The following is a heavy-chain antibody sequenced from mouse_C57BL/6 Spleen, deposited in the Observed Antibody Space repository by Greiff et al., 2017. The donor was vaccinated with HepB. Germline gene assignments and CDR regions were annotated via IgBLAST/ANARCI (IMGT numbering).Heavy chain of an antibody. Sequence: VQLQQSGPELVKPGASVKISCKASGYAFSSSWMNWVKQRPGKGLEWIGRIYPGDGDTNYNGKFKGKATLTADKSSSTAYMQLSSLTSEDSAVYVCARPRQRYFDYWGQGTTLTVSS. CDR3: ARPRQRYFDY. CDR2: IYPGDGDT. D-gene: IGHD6-1*01. J-gene: IGHJ2*01. V-gene: IGHV1-82*01. CDR1: GYAFSSSW.